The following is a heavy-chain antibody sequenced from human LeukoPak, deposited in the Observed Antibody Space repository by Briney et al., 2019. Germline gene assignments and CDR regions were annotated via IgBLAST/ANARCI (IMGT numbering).Heavy chain of an antibody. D-gene: IGHD2-15*01. V-gene: IGHV3-21*01. CDR3: ARDRMVVAATLGYFDY. CDR2: ISSSSSYI. Sequence: PGGSLRLSCAASGFTFSSYSMNCVRQAPGKGLEWVSSISSSSSYIYYADSVKGRFTISRDNAKNSLYLQMNSLRAEDTAVYYCARDRMVVAATLGYFDYWGQGTLVTVSS. CDR1: GFTFSSYS. J-gene: IGHJ4*02.